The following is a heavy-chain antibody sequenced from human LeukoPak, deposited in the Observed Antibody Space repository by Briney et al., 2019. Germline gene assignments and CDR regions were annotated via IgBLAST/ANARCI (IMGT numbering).Heavy chain of an antibody. CDR3: ARLAAAGTSDY. D-gene: IGHD6-13*01. CDR1: GGSISSSNW. CDR2: IFYSGST. J-gene: IGHJ4*02. Sequence: PSGTLSLTCAVSGGSISSSNWWSWVRQPPGKGLEWIGYIFYSGSTNYNPSLKSRVTISVDTSKNQFSLRLSSVTAADTAVYYCARLAAAGTSDYWGQGTLVTVSS. V-gene: IGHV4-4*02.